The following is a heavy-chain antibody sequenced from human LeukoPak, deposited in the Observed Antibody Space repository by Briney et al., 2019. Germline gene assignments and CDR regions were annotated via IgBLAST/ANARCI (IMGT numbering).Heavy chain of an antibody. CDR3: ARYPSSPGRDAFDY. Sequence: PSETLSLTCTVSGGSISSYYWSWIRQPPGKGLEWIGYIYYSGSTNYNPSLKSRVTISVDTSKNQFSLKLSSVTAADTAVYYCARYPSSPGRDAFDYWGQGTLVTVSS. CDR2: IYYSGST. V-gene: IGHV4-59*12. J-gene: IGHJ4*02. D-gene: IGHD6-19*01. CDR1: GGSISSYY.